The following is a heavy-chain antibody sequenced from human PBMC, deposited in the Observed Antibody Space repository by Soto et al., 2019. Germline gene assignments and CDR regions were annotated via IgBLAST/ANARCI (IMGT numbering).Heavy chain of an antibody. D-gene: IGHD2-15*01. Sequence: PSRGLEWLGRTYYRSKWYNDYAVSVKSRITINPDTSKNQFSLQLNSVTPEDTAVYYCARGPNCSGGSCYWDDYYYYGMDVWGQGTTVTVSS. V-gene: IGHV6-1*01. CDR3: ARGPNCSGGSCYWDDYYYYGMDV. J-gene: IGHJ6*02. CDR2: TYYRSKWYN.